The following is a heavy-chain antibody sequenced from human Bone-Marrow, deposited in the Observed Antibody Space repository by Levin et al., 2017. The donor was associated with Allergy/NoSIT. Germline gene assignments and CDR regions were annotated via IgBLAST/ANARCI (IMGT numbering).Heavy chain of an antibody. CDR3: ARNAWFGELSSYTFDY. J-gene: IGHJ4*02. CDR1: GFTFSSYS. D-gene: IGHD3-10*01. V-gene: IGHV3-21*01. Sequence: PSATLSLPCAAPGFTFSSYSMNWVRQAPGKGLEWVSSISSSSSYIYYADAVKGRFTISRDNAKNSLYLQMNSLRAEDTAVYYCARNAWFGELSSYTFDYWGQGTLVTVSS. CDR2: ISSSSSYI.